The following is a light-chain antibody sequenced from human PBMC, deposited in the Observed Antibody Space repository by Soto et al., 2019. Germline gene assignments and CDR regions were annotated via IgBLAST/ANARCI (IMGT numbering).Light chain of an antibody. Sequence: PGDRATLSCRASENVRTFVDWYQQKPGQAPRLLIYGASNRATGIPARFSGSGSGTDFTLTISDLEPEDFAVYYYQQHSHWPPWTFGQGTRVEIQ. V-gene: IGKV3-11*01. CDR1: ENVRTF. J-gene: IGKJ1*01. CDR3: QQHSHWPPWT. CDR2: GAS.